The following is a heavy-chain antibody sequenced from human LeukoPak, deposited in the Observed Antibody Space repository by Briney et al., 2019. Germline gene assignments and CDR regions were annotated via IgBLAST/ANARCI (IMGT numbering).Heavy chain of an antibody. J-gene: IGHJ4*02. V-gene: IGHV4-59*11. CDR2: ISYTGST. D-gene: IGHD1-20*01. Sequence: SETLSLTCTVSGGSISRHYWNWIRQPPGKGLEWIGYISYTGSTNYNPSLKSRVTMSLDTSKNQFSLKLSSVTAADTAVYYCARDITGDGDYWGQGALVTVSS. CDR3: ARDITGDGDY. CDR1: GGSISRHY.